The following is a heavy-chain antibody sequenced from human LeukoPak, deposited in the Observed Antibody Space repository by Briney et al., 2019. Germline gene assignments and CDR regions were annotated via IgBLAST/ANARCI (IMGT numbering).Heavy chain of an antibody. Sequence: SVKVSCTASGYXFTAYYIHWVRQAPGQGLEWMGGINPNSAGTNYAQKFQGRVTLTRDTSISTAYMELSRLRSDDTAVYYCAREAHWFDPWGQGTLVTVSS. V-gene: IGHV1-2*02. CDR2: INPNSAGT. J-gene: IGHJ5*02. CDR1: GYXFTAYY. CDR3: AREAHWFDP.